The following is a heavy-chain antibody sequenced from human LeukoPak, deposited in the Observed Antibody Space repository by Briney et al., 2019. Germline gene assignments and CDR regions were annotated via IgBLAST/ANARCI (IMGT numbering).Heavy chain of an antibody. J-gene: IGHJ4*02. CDR2: VNPNGGGT. V-gene: IGHV1-46*01. D-gene: IGHD1-26*01. CDR3: AREPPGATRGFDY. CDR1: GYTFTPYH. Sequence: ASVKVSCKASGYTFTPYHIHWVRQAPGQGLEWMGMVNPNGGGTNYAQKFHGRVSMTRDAPTSTVYMDLSSLRSEDTAVYYCAREPPGATRGFDYWGQGNLVTVSS.